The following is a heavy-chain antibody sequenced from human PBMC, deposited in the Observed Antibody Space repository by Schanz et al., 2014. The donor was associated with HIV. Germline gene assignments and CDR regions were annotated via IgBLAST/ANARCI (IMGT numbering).Heavy chain of an antibody. J-gene: IGHJ3*02. CDR1: GFFLDDYA. D-gene: IGHD1-26*01. Sequence: EVQLVESGGGLVQPGRSLRLSCATSGFFLDDYAMHWVRQAPGKGLEWVSGISWNSGSRGYAESVKGRFTISRDNSKNTLYLQMNSLRAEDTAVYYCAKDGSWEAFDVFDIWGQGTMVTVSS. V-gene: IGHV3-9*01. CDR3: AKDGSWEAFDVFDI. CDR2: ISWNSGSR.